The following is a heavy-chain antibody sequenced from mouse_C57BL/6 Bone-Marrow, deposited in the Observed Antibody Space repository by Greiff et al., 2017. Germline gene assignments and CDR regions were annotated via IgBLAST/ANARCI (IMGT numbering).Heavy chain of an antibody. V-gene: IGHV5-6*01. CDR3: ARPDYYYGSSPYFDY. J-gene: IGHJ2*01. D-gene: IGHD1-1*01. CDR2: ISSGGSYT. CDR1: GFTFSSYG. Sequence: EVKVVESGGDLVKPGGSLKLSCAASGFTFSSYGMSWVRQTPDKRLEWVATISSGGSYTYYPDSVKGRFTISRDNAKNTLYLQMSSLKSEDTAMYYCARPDYYYGSSPYFDYWGQGTTLTVSS.